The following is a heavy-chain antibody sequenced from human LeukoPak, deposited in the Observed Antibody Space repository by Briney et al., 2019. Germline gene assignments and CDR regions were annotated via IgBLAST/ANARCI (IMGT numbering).Heavy chain of an antibody. V-gene: IGHV3-74*01. Sequence: PGGSLRLSCAASGFTFSSYWMHWVRQGPGKGLVWVSRINSDGTSTTYADSVKGRFTISRDNAKNTLYLQMNSLGAEDTAVYYCARDFTNDSVWGSPRAFDIWGQGTMVTVSS. CDR1: GFTFSSYW. CDR3: ARDFTNDSVWGSPRAFDI. D-gene: IGHD3-16*01. J-gene: IGHJ3*02. CDR2: INSDGTST.